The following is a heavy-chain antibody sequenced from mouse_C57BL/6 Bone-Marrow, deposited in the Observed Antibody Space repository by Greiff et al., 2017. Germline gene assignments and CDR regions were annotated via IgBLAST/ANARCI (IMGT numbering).Heavy chain of an antibody. CDR2: IDPETGGT. CDR1: GYTFTDYE. J-gene: IGHJ2*01. CDR3: TRSGITTVVAYYFDY. Sequence: QVHVKQSGAELVRPGASVTLSCKASGYTFTDYEMHWVKQTPVHGLEWIGAIDPETGGTAYNQKFKGKAILTADKSSSTAYMELRSLTSEDSAVYYCTRSGITTVVAYYFDYWGQGTTLTVSS. V-gene: IGHV1-15*01. D-gene: IGHD1-1*01.